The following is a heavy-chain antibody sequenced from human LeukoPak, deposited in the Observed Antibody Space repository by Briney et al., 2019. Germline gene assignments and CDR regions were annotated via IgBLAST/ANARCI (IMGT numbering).Heavy chain of an antibody. CDR3: ARRGITYSTSFFDK. D-gene: IGHD6-13*01. CDR2: IFYSGSA. V-gene: IGHV4-39*01. CDR1: GDSMSGSKYF. J-gene: IGHJ4*02. Sequence: PSETLSLTCTVPGDSMSGSKYFWGWIRQPPGKGLEWIGNIFYSGSAYYNPSLKGRFTVSVDTPNNQFSLKVTSVTAADTALYFCARRGITYSTSFFDKWGQGIMVTVSS.